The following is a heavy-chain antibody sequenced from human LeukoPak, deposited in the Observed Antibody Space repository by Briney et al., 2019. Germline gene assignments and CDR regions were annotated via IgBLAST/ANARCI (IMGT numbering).Heavy chain of an antibody. CDR3: ARLPLPGDRDY. J-gene: IGHJ4*02. CDR2: IKSDGST. Sequence: GGSLRLSCAASGFTFSSYWMHWVRQTPGKGLVWVSRIKSDGSTIYADSVKGRFTISRDNAKNTPYLQMNSLRAEDTAVYYCARLPLPGDRDYWGQGTLVTVSS. CDR1: GFTFSSYW. D-gene: IGHD7-27*01. V-gene: IGHV3-74*01.